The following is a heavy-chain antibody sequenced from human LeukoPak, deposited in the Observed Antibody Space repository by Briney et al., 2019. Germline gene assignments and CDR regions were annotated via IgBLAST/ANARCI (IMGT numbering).Heavy chain of an antibody. J-gene: IGHJ3*02. CDR1: FGSISSSNYY. CDR2: IHYSERS. CDR3: AKSYYDYVDAFDI. Sequence: PSETLSLTCTVSFGSISSSNYYWGWIRQPPGKGLEWIGSIHYSERSYHNPSLKSRATVDTSKNQISLKLSSVTAADTAVYYCAKSYYDYVDAFDIWGQGTLVTVSS. D-gene: IGHD3-16*01. V-gene: IGHV4-39*01.